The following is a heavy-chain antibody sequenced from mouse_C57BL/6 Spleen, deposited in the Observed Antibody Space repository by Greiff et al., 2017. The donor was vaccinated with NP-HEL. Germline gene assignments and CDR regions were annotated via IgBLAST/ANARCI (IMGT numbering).Heavy chain of an antibody. V-gene: IGHV1-82*01. CDR3: ARSGGITLFDY. Sequence: VKLMESGPELVKPGASVKISCKASGYAFSSSWMNWVKQRPGKGLEWIGRIYPGDGDTNYNGKFKGKATLTADKSSSTAYMQLSSLTSEDSAVYFCARSGGITLFDYWGQGTTLTVSS. CDR1: GYAFSSSW. CDR2: IYPGDGDT. D-gene: IGHD1-1*01. J-gene: IGHJ2*01.